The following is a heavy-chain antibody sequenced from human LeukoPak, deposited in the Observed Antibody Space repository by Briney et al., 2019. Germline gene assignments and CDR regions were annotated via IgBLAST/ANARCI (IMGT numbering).Heavy chain of an antibody. J-gene: IGHJ4*02. CDR2: IASDGSHT. Sequence: PGGSLRLSCAASGFTFSTYFMHWVRQAPGKGLEWVADIASDGSHTFYVESVKGRFTISRDNSKNTLYLQMNSLRAEDTAVYYCAQTMITFGGLIVWGQGTLVTVSS. D-gene: IGHD3-16*01. CDR1: GFTFSTYF. V-gene: IGHV3-30-3*01. CDR3: AQTMITFGGLIV.